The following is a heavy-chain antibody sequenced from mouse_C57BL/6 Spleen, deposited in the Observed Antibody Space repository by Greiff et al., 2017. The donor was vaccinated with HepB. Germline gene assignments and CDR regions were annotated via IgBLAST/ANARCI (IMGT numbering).Heavy chain of an antibody. J-gene: IGHJ1*03. CDR1: GFNIKDYY. CDR2: IDPEDGET. D-gene: IGHD1-1*01. Sequence: EVQLQQSGAELVKPGASVKLSCTASGFNIKDYYMHWVKQRTEQGLEWIGRIDPEDGETKYAPKLQGKATITADTSSNTAYLQLSSRTSEDTAVDYCASQYGSSAEWYFDVWGTGTTVTDAS. V-gene: IGHV14-2*01. CDR3: ASQYGSSAEWYFDV.